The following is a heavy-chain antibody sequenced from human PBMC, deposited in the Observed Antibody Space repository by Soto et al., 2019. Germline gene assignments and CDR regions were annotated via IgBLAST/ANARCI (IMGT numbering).Heavy chain of an antibody. J-gene: IGHJ6*02. CDR2: ISYDGSNK. CDR3: AKVEAYYYYGMDV. CDR1: GFTFSSYG. Sequence: GSLRLSCAASGFTFSSYGMHWVRQAPGKGLEWVAVISYDGSNKYYADSVKGRFTISRDNSKNTLYLQMNSLRAEDTAVYYCAKVEAYYYYGMDVWGQGTTVTVSS. V-gene: IGHV3-30*18.